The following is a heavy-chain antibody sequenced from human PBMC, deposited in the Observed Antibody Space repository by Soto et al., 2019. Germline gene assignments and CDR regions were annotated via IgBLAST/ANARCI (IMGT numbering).Heavy chain of an antibody. CDR1: GFAFKYAR. CDR2: ISYDGSNK. J-gene: IGHJ3*02. CDR3: AKGDGYSIGAFDI. Sequence: HPGGSLRLSCAASGFAFKYARMTWVRQAPGKGLEWVAVISYDGSNKYYADSVKGRFTISRDNSKNTLYLQMNSLRAEDTAVYYCAKGDGYSIGAFDIWGQGTMVTVSS. D-gene: IGHD5-18*01. V-gene: IGHV3-30*18.